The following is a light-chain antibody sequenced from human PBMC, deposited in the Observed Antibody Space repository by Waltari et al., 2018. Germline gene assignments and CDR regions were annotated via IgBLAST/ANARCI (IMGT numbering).Light chain of an antibody. CDR2: EVN. CDR1: SNDVAGYNY. V-gene: IGLV2-8*01. J-gene: IGLJ1*01. Sequence: QSALTQPPSASGSPGQSVTISCTGTSNDVAGYNYVSWYQQYPGKVPKLLIYEVNKRPSRVPDRFSGSKSGNTASLTVAGLQAEDEATYYCTSYAGINNLVFGTGTKVTVL. CDR3: TSYAGINNLV.